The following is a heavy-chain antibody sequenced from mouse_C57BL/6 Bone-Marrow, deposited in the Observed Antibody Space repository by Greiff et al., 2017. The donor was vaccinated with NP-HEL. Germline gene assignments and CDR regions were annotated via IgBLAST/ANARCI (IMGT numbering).Heavy chain of an antibody. V-gene: IGHV5-17*01. CDR2: ISSGSSTI. CDR1: GFTFSDYG. CDR3: ARGPSPITTGMDY. J-gene: IGHJ4*01. D-gene: IGHD2-4*01. Sequence: EVKVVESGGGLVKPGGSLKLSCAASGFTFSDYGMHWVRQAPEKGLEWVAYISSGSSTIYYADTVKGRFTITRDNAKNTLFLQMTSLRSEDTAMYYCARGPSPITTGMDYWGQGTSVTVSS.